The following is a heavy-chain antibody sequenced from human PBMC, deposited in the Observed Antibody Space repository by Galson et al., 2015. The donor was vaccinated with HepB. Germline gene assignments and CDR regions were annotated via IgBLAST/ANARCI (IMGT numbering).Heavy chain of an antibody. CDR2: IIPILGIA. V-gene: IGHV1-69*04. CDR3: AREGGYDILTGYPDY. Sequence: SVKVSCKASGGTFSSYTISWVRQAPGQGLEWMGRIIPILGIANYAQKFQGRVTITADKSTSTAYMELSSLRSEDTAVYYCAREGGYDILTGYPDYWGQGTLVTVSS. D-gene: IGHD3-9*01. CDR1: GGTFSSYT. J-gene: IGHJ4*02.